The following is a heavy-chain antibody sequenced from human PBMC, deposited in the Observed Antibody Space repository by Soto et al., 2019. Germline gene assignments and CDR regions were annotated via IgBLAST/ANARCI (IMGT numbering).Heavy chain of an antibody. CDR2: INPNSGGT. D-gene: IGHD3-22*01. CDR1: GYTFTGYY. Sequence: GASVKVSCKASGYTFTGYYMHWVRQAPGQGLEWMGWINPNSGGTNYAQKFQGWVTMTRDTSISTAYMELSRLRSDDTAVYYCARDHPDRLYYDSSGYYYQVGYFDYWGQGTLVTVSS. J-gene: IGHJ4*02. V-gene: IGHV1-2*04. CDR3: ARDHPDRLYYDSSGYYYQVGYFDY.